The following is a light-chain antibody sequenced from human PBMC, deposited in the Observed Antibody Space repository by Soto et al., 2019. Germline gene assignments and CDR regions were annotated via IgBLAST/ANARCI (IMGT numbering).Light chain of an antibody. Sequence: QSVLTQPASVSGSPGQSITISCTGTSSDVGSYNLVSWYQQHPGKAPKLMLYEVNNRPSGVSNRFSASKSGNTASLTISGLQAEDEADYYCSSYTSTSTWVFGGGTQLTVL. CDR1: SSDVGSYNL. CDR2: EVN. J-gene: IGLJ3*02. CDR3: SSYTSTSTWV. V-gene: IGLV2-14*02.